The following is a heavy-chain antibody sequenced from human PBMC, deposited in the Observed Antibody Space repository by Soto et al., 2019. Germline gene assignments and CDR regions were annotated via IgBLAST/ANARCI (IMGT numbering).Heavy chain of an antibody. D-gene: IGHD6-19*01. Sequence: GGSLRLSCAASGFTFDDYAMHWVRQAPGKGLQWVSLLSGDGDSTYYADSVKGRFTISRDNSKNSLYLQMNSLRTEDTALYYCAKETDKQWLVRGDYFQHWGQGTLVTVSS. CDR2: LSGDGDST. CDR3: AKETDKQWLVRGDYFQH. CDR1: GFTFDDYA. V-gene: IGHV3-43*02. J-gene: IGHJ1*01.